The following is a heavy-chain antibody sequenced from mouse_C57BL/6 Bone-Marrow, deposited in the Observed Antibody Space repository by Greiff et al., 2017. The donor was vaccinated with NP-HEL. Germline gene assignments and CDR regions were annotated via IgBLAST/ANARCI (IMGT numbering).Heavy chain of an antibody. D-gene: IGHD3-2*02. CDR2: IDPSDSYT. Sequence: VQLQQPGAELVKPGASVKLSCKASGYTFTSYWMQWVKQRPGQGLEWIGEIDPSDSYTNYNQKFKGKATLTVDTSSSTAYMQLSSLTSEDSAVYYCARSAQATYAYWGQGTLVTVSA. CDR3: ARSAQATYAY. CDR1: GYTFTSYW. J-gene: IGHJ3*01. V-gene: IGHV1-50*01.